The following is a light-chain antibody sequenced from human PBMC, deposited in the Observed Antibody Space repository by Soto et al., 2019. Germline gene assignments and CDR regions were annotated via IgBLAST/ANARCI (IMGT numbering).Light chain of an antibody. CDR3: CSFAGNYTYV. CDR2: DVS. V-gene: IGLV2-11*01. J-gene: IGLJ1*01. Sequence: QSALAQPASVSGSPGQSITISCTGTSSDVGGYEYVSWYQQHPGKVPKLIIYDVSERPAGAPDRFSGSKSGNTASLTISGLQAEDEADYSCCSFAGNYTYVFGGGTKVTVL. CDR1: SSDVGGYEY.